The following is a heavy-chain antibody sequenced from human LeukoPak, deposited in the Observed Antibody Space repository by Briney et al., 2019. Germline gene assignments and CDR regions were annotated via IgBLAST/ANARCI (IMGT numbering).Heavy chain of an antibody. Sequence: GGSLRLSCAASGFTFDDYGMSWVRQAPGKGLEWVSGINWNGGSTGYADSVRGRFTISRDNAKNSPFLQMNSLRADDTALYYCARRRVTVVRGVDITSYYFDYWGQGTLVTVSS. CDR1: GFTFDDYG. CDR2: INWNGGST. V-gene: IGHV3-20*04. D-gene: IGHD3-10*01. J-gene: IGHJ4*02. CDR3: ARRRVTVVRGVDITSYYFDY.